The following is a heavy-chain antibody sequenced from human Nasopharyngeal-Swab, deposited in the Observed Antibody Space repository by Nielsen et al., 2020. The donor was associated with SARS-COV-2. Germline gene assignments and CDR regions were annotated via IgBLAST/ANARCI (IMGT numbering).Heavy chain of an antibody. CDR1: QFAFGSYW. Sequence: GESLKISCVVSQFAFGSYWMSWVRQAPGKGPEWVANIKQDGSEKYYVDSVKGRFTISRDNAKNSLYLQMNSLRAEDTAVYHCVTGGSYYVYWGQGTLVTVSS. CDR3: VTGGSYYVY. J-gene: IGHJ4*02. V-gene: IGHV3-7*01. CDR2: IKQDGSEK. D-gene: IGHD1-26*01.